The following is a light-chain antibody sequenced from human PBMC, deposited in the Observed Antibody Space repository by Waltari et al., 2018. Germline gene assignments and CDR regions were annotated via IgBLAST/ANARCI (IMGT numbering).Light chain of an antibody. CDR3: QQYLSAPRT. Sequence: DIVMTQSPDSLAVSLGERATINCKSSESVIYDSDNKNYLAWYQQKPGQPPKLLIHWAAIRDSGVPDRFSGSGSGTDFTLTISSLQAEDVAVYYCQQYLSAPRTFGQGTVLEIK. V-gene: IGKV4-1*01. J-gene: IGKJ2*02. CDR2: WAA. CDR1: ESVIYDSDNKNY.